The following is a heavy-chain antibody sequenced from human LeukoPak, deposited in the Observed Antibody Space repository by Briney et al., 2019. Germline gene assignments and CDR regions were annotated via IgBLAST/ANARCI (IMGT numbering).Heavy chain of an antibody. Sequence: ASETLSLTCTVSCGSIRSYYWNSIRQPPGKGLEWIGYIYYSGSTNYNPSLKSRVTISVDTSKNQFSLKLSSVTAADTAVYYCARGADSSGYYSTFYSDYWGQGTLVTVSS. CDR1: CGSIRSYY. D-gene: IGHD3-22*01. CDR3: ARGADSSGYYSTFYSDY. V-gene: IGHV4-59*01. J-gene: IGHJ4*02. CDR2: IYYSGST.